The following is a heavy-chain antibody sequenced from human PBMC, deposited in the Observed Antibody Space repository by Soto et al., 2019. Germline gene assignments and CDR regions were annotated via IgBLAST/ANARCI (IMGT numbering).Heavy chain of an antibody. CDR3: ARHPHYYDSSGYFYGPYYYGMDV. V-gene: IGHV5-51*01. CDR1: GCSFTSYW. D-gene: IGHD3-22*01. J-gene: IGHJ6*02. Sequence: GESLKISCKGSGCSFTSYWIGWVRQMPGKGLEWMGIIYPGDSDTRYSPSFQGQVTISADKSISTAYLQWSSLKASDTAMYYCARHPHYYDSSGYFYGPYYYGMDVWGQGTTVTVSS. CDR2: IYPGDSDT.